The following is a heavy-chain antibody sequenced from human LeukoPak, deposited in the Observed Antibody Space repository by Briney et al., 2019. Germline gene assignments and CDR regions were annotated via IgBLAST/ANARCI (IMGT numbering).Heavy chain of an antibody. D-gene: IGHD6-13*01. CDR3: AKWVYSSSLFDY. CDR1: GFAFSSYA. V-gene: IGHV3-23*01. J-gene: IGHJ4*02. CDR2: ISGSGGST. Sequence: PGGSLRLSCAASGFAFSSYAMSWVRQAPGKGLEWVSAISGSGGSTYYADSVKGRFTISRDNSKNTLYLQMNSLRAEDTAVYYCAKWVYSSSLFDYWGQGTLVTVSS.